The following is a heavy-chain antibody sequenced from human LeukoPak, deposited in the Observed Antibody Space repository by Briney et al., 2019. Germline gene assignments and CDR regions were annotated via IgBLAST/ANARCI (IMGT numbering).Heavy chain of an antibody. CDR2: ISSSSGTI. J-gene: IGHJ4*02. CDR1: GFTFSSYE. Sequence: GGSLRLSCAASGFTFSSYEMNWVRQAPGKGLEWVSYISSSSGTIYYADSVQGRFAISRDNAKNSLYLQMNSLRAEDTAVYYCARRLTASGKHYFDYWGQGTLVTVSS. V-gene: IGHV3-48*01. D-gene: IGHD6-13*01. CDR3: ARRLTASGKHYFDY.